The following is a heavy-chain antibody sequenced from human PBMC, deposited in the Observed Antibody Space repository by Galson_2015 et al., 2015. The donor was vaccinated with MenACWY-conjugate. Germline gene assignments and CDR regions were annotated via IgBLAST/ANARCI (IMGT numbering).Heavy chain of an antibody. V-gene: IGHV3-74*01. J-gene: IGHJ5*02. D-gene: IGHD2-21*02. CDR3: TRVAYCGGDCLT. CDR1: GFTFSSLW. CDR2: INGDGSVT. Sequence: SLRLSCAASGFTFSSLWMHWVRQAPGKGLVWVSRINGDGSVTSYADSVKGRFTISRDNAKNTLYLQMNSLRAEDTAVYYCTRVAYCGGDCLTWGQGTLVTVSS.